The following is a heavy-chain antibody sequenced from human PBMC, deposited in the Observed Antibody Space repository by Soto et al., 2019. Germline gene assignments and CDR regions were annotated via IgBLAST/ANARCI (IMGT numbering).Heavy chain of an antibody. CDR1: GGSISSDY. J-gene: IGHJ5*02. V-gene: IGHV4-59*01. CDR3: ARDGSGSYYMDWFDP. Sequence: QVQLQESGPGLVKPSETLSLTCTVSGGSISSDYWSWIRQPPGTGLEWIGYIYYSGSTNYNPSLKSRVTISVDTSKNQFSRKRSSVTAADTAVYYWARDGSGSYYMDWFDPWGQGTLVTDSS. D-gene: IGHD3-10*01. CDR2: IYYSGST.